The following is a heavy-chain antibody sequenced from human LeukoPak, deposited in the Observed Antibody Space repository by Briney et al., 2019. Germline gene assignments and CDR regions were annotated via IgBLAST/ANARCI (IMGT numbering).Heavy chain of an antibody. V-gene: IGHV1-2*02. CDR1: GHTVTGYY. J-gene: IGHJ4*02. D-gene: IGHD6-6*01. CDR3: ARAPRGSSSADFDY. CDR2: INPNSGAT. Sequence: SVNVSCKASGHTVTGYYIYWVRQAPGQRLEWMGLINPNSGATNYAQKFQGRVTMTRDTSISTAYMELSRLRSDDTAVYYCARAPRGSSSADFDYWGQGALVTVSS.